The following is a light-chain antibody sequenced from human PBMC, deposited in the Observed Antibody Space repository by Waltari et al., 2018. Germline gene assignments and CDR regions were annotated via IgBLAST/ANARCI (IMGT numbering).Light chain of an antibody. CDR1: SSDVGGYNY. CDR2: DVS. Sequence: QSALTQPASVSGSPGQSITISCTGTSSDVGGYNYVSWYQQHPGKAPKLMIYDVSKWPSGVSNRFSGSKSGNTAFLTISGLQTEDEADYYCSSYTSSSTWMFGGGTKLTVL. V-gene: IGLV2-14*01. J-gene: IGLJ3*02. CDR3: SSYTSSSTWM.